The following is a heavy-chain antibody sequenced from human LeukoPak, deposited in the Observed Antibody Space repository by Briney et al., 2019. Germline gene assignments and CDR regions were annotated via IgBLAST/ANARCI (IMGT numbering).Heavy chain of an antibody. CDR2: IIPILGTA. V-gene: IGHV1-69*13. D-gene: IGHD6-13*01. Sequence: SVKVSCKASGGTFSSYAISWVRQAPGQGFELMGGIIPILGTANYAQKFQGRVTITADESTSTAYMELSSLRSEDTAVYYCARGDSSSWDDRDYYYYYMDVWGKGTTVTVSS. CDR3: ARGDSSSWDDRDYYYYYMDV. CDR1: GGTFSSYA. J-gene: IGHJ6*03.